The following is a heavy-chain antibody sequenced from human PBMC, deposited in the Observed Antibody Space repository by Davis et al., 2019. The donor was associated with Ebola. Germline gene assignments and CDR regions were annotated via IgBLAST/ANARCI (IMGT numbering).Heavy chain of an antibody. V-gene: IGHV3-23*01. CDR3: AKDTSNIWFDI. CDR1: GFIFSSYV. CDR2: LGISADT. D-gene: IGHD1-26*01. J-gene: IGHJ3*02. Sequence: GESLKISCAASGFIFSSYVMSWVRQAPGKGLEWVSTLGISADTYYADSVKGRFTISRDNSKNTLYLQMNGLRVEDTAIYYCAKDTSNIWFDIWGQGTMVTVSS.